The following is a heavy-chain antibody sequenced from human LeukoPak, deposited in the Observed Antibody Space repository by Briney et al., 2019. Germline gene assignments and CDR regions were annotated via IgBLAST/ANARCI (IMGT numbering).Heavy chain of an antibody. CDR1: GGSISSYY. Sequence: SETLSPTCTVSGGSISSYYWSWIRQPAGKGLEWIGRIYTSGSTNYNPSLKSRVTMSVDTSKNQFSLKLSSVTAADTAVYYCARYMTTVTTRDAFDIWGQGTMVTVSS. CDR3: ARYMTTVTTRDAFDI. D-gene: IGHD4-17*01. V-gene: IGHV4-4*07. CDR2: IYTSGST. J-gene: IGHJ3*02.